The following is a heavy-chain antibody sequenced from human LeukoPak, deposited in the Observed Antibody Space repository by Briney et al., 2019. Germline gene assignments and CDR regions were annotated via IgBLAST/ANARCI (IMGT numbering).Heavy chain of an antibody. D-gene: IGHD2-2*01. Sequence: GGSLRLSCAASGFTLRSNWMSWVRQAPGKGLVWVSRINGDLTNTTYADSVKGRFTISRDNAKNTLYLQMNSLRAEDTAVYYCARAMPHDNWFNPWGQGSLVTVSS. J-gene: IGHJ5*02. V-gene: IGHV3-74*03. CDR3: ARAMPHDNWFNP. CDR1: GFTLRSNW. CDR2: INGDLTNT.